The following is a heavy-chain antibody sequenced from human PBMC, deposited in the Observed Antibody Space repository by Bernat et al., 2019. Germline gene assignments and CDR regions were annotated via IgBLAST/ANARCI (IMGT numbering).Heavy chain of an antibody. CDR2: ISGSGGST. Sequence: EVQLLESGGGLVQPGGSLRLSCAASGFTFSSYAMSWVRQAPGKGLGWVSAISGSGGSTYYADSVKGRFTISRDNSKNTLYLQMNSLRAEDTAVYYCAKDSGGYCSGGSCYSLRFDYWGQGTLVTVSS. D-gene: IGHD2-15*01. J-gene: IGHJ4*02. CDR1: GFTFSSYA. V-gene: IGHV3-23*01. CDR3: AKDSGGYCSGGSCYSLRFDY.